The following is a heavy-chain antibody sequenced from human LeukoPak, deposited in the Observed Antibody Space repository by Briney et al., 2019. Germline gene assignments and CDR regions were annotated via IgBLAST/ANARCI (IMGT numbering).Heavy chain of an antibody. Sequence: SETLSLTCTVSGGSISSYYWSWIRQPPGKGLEWIGYIYYSGSTNYNPSLKSRVTISVDTSKNQFSLKLSSVTAADAAVYYCARAPYGFVGLDYWGQGTLVTVSS. D-gene: IGHD5-24*01. CDR2: IYYSGST. V-gene: IGHV4-59*12. CDR1: GGSISSYY. J-gene: IGHJ4*02. CDR3: ARAPYGFVGLDY.